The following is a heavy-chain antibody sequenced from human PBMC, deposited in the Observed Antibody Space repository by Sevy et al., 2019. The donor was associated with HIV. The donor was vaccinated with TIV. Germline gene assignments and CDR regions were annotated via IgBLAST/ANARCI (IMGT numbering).Heavy chain of an antibody. CDR1: GFTFSTYG. CDR2: IRFDGTIK. CDR3: AKVLHIVVVPAAINYYYGMDV. J-gene: IGHJ6*02. Sequence: GGSLRLSCAASGFTFSTYGMHWVRQAPGKGLEWVAFIRFDGTIKYYTDSVKGRLTISRDNSKNMLYLQMNSLRAEDTAVYFCAKVLHIVVVPAAINYYYGMDVWGQGTTVTVSS. V-gene: IGHV3-30*02. D-gene: IGHD2-2*01.